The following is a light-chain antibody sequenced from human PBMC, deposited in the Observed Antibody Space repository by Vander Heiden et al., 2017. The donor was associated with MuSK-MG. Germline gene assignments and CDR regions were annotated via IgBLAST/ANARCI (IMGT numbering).Light chain of an antibody. CDR2: ATS. CDR3: QQSDRSPLT. Sequence: DIHMTQTQSSPSASVADRVTITCRASQTINSHLNWYPQRPGAAPNLLISATSNLQSGVPSRFSGSGSGTDFALTITRLQREDFATYYCQQSDRSPLTFGGGTRVEIK. CDR1: QTINSH. V-gene: IGKV1-39*01. J-gene: IGKJ4*01.